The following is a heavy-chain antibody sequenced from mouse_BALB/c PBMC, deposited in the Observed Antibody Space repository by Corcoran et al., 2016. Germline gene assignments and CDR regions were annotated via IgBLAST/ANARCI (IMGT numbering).Heavy chain of an antibody. CDR1: DYTFTSYD. D-gene: IGHD2-1*01. CDR3: ARAYGNYSYWYFDV. Sequence: QVQLQQSGAELVKPGASVKLSCKASDYTFTSYDINWVRPRPEQGLEWIGWIFPGDGSTKYNEKFKGKATLTTDNSSSTAYMQLSRLKSEDSAVYFCARAYGNYSYWYFDVWGAGTTVTVSS. J-gene: IGHJ1*01. V-gene: IGHV1-85*01. CDR2: IFPGDGST.